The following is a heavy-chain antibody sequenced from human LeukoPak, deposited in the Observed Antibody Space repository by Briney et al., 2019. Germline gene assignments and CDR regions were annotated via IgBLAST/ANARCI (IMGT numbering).Heavy chain of an antibody. CDR1: GFTFSSSW. J-gene: IGHJ4*02. CDR2: IKQDGSEK. CDR3: ARVVPPLYYFDY. V-gene: IGHV3-7*01. Sequence: PGGSLRLSCAASGFTFSSSWMSWVRQAPGKGLEWVANIKQDGSEKYYVDSVKGRFTISRDNATNSLYLQMNSLGAEDTAVYYCARVVPPLYYFDYWGQGTLVTVSS. D-gene: IGHD3-10*01.